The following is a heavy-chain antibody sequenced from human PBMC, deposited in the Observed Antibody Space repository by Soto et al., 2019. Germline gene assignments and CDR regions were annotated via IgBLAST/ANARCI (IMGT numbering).Heavy chain of an antibody. CDR2: INPSGGST. V-gene: IGHV1-46*01. J-gene: IGHJ6*02. CDR1: GYTFTSYY. Sequence: ASVKVSCTASGYTFTSYYMHWLRQAPGQGLEWMGIINPSGGSTSYAQKFQGRVTMTRDTSTSTVYMELSSLRSEDTAAYYCAREDYYYGMDVWGQGTTVTVSS. CDR3: AREDYYYGMDV.